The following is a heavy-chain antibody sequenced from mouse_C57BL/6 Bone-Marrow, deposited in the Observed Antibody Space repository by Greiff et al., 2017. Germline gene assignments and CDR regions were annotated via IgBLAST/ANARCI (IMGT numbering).Heavy chain of an antibody. V-gene: IGHV5-15*01. J-gene: IGHJ4*01. Sequence: EVTLVESGGGLVQPGGSLKLSCAASGFTFSDYGMAWVRQAPRQGPEWVAFISNLAYSNYYADTVTGRFTITRENAKNTRYLEMSSLRTEDTAMYYCARRGNCGFFYNAMDVWGQGTSVTVSS. D-gene: IGHD4-1*01. CDR1: GFTFSDYG. CDR3: ARRGNCGFFYNAMDV. CDR2: ISNLAYSN.